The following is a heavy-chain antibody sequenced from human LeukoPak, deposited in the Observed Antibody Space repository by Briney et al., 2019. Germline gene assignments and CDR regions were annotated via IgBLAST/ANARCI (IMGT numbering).Heavy chain of an antibody. CDR3: ARLSFGIAVAGPDY. D-gene: IGHD6-19*01. CDR1: GGSISSSSYS. Sequence: SETVSLTCTVSGGSISSSSYSWGWIRQPPGKGLEWIGRIYYSGSTYYNPSLKSRVTISVDTSKNQFSLNLSSVTAADTAVYYCARLSFGIAVAGPDYWGQGTLVTVSS. J-gene: IGHJ4*02. CDR2: IYYSGST. V-gene: IGHV4-39*01.